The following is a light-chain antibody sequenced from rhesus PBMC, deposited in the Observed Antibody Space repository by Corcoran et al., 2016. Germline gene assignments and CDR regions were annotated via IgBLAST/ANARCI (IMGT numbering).Light chain of an antibody. CDR1: QGISSY. Sequence: DIQMTQSPSSLSASVGDTVTITCRASQGISSYLAWYQQKPGKAPKALIDYAATLESGVPSRFSGSGTGTEFTLTINSRQPEDFATYYCQQYNSVPFTFGPRTKLDIK. V-gene: IGKV1-37*01. J-gene: IGKJ3*01. CDR2: YAA. CDR3: QQYNSVPFT.